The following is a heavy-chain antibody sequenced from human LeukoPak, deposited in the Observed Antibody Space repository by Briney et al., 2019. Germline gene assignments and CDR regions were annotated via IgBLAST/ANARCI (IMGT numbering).Heavy chain of an antibody. CDR3: AKDLHDFDILTGSPRGSDY. D-gene: IGHD3-9*01. CDR2: ISGSGGST. CDR1: GFTFSTYA. J-gene: IGHJ4*02. V-gene: IGHV3-23*01. Sequence: PGGSLRLSCAASGFTFSTYAMSWVRQAPGKGLESVSAISGSGGSTYYADSVKGRFTISRDNSKNTLYLQMNSLRAEDTAVYYCAKDLHDFDILTGSPRGSDYWGQGTLVTVSS.